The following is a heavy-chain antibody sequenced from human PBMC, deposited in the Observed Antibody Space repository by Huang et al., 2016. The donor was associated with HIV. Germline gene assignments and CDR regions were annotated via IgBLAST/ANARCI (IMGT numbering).Heavy chain of an antibody. CDR1: GGSIRSDNYY. D-gene: IGHD3-10*01. Sequence: VSGGSIRSDNYYWGWIRQPPGKGLEWIGSIYYSGSTYYNPSLTRLVTITVDTSKNHFSLRMRSVTAADTAVYYCARLPGSITMIRGVITDPYWGQGTLVTVSS. CDR2: IYYSGST. CDR3: ARLPGSITMIRGVITDPY. V-gene: IGHV4-39*02. J-gene: IGHJ4*02.